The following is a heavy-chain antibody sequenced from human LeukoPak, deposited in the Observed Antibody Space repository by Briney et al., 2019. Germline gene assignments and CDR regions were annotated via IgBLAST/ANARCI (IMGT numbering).Heavy chain of an antibody. CDR2: ISYDGSNK. CDR3: AKDSTNGVWGGYYYYYYMDV. J-gene: IGHJ6*03. Sequence: GGSLRLSCAASGFTFSSYAMHWVRQAPGKGLEWVTVISYDGSNKYYADSVKGRFTISRDNSKNTLYLQMNSLRAEDTAVYYCAKDSTNGVWGGYYYYYYMDVWGKGTTVTVSS. D-gene: IGHD2-8*01. V-gene: IGHV3-30-3*01. CDR1: GFTFSSYA.